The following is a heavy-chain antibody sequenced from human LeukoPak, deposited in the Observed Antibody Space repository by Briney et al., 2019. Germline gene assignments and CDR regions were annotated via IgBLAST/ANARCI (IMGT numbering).Heavy chain of an antibody. CDR1: GGTFSSYA. V-gene: IGHV1-69*06. CDR3: ARDGSGPYYGMDV. Sequence: ASVKVSCKASGGTFSSYAISWVRQAPGQGLEWMRGIIPIFGTANYAQKFQGRVTITADKSTSTAYMELSSLRSEDTAVYYCARDGSGPYYGMDVWGKGTTVTVSS. J-gene: IGHJ6*04. D-gene: IGHD3-10*01. CDR2: IIPIFGTA.